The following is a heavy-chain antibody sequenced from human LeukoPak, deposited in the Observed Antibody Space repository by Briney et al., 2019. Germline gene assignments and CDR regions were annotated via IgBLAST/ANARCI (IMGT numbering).Heavy chain of an antibody. CDR3: AKDFTSSWYVGYYFDY. D-gene: IGHD6-13*01. CDR1: GFTFSSYG. Sequence: PGGSLRLSCAASGFTFSSYGMHWVRQAPGKGLEWVAVISYDGSNKYYADSVKGRFTISRDNSKNTLYLQVNSLRAEDTAVYYCAKDFTSSWYVGYYFDYWGQGTLVTVSS. CDR2: ISYDGSNK. J-gene: IGHJ4*02. V-gene: IGHV3-30*18.